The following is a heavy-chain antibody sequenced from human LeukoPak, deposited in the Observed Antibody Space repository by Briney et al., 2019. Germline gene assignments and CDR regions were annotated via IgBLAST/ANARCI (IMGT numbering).Heavy chain of an antibody. CDR1: GGTFSSYA. J-gene: IGHJ6*03. V-gene: IGHV1-69*06. CDR3: ASRYYYDSSGYIKRDNYYYYYYMDV. CDR2: IIPIFGTA. Sequence: SVKVSCKASGGTFSSYAISWVRQAPGQGLEWMGRIIPIFGTANYAQKFQGRVTITADKSTSTAYMELSSLRSEDTAVYYCASRYYYDSSGYIKRDNYYYYYYMDVWGKGATVTGSS. D-gene: IGHD3-22*01.